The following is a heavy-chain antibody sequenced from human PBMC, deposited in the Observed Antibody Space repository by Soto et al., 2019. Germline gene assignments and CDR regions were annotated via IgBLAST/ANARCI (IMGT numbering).Heavy chain of an antibody. CDR2: ISYDGSNK. V-gene: IGHV3-30*03. D-gene: IGHD2-2*01. CDR3: ARVGPDIVVVPAAMVGY. Sequence: GGSLRLSCAASGFTFSSYGMHWVRQAPGKGLEWVAVISYDGSNKYYADSVKGRFTISRDNAKNTLYLQMNSLRAEDTAVYYCARVGPDIVVVPAAMVGYWGQGTLVTVSS. J-gene: IGHJ4*02. CDR1: GFTFSSYG.